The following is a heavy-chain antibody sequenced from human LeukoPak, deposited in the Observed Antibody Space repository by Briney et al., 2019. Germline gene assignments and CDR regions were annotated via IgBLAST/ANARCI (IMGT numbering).Heavy chain of an antibody. V-gene: IGHV3-11*01. CDR1: GFTFSDYY. J-gene: IGHJ4*02. D-gene: IGHD4-17*01. CDR3: VRDVDDYDHHRGDS. Sequence: GGSLRLSCAASGFTFSDYYMTWIRQAPGKGLEWISYMSGSGTTIYYADSVKGRFTISRDNAKNSLYLQMNSLRAEDTAVNYCVRDVDDYDHHRGDSWGQGTLVTVSS. CDR2: MSGSGTTI.